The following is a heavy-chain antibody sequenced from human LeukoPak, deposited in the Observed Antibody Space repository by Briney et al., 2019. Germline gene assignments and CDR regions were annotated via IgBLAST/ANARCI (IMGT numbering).Heavy chain of an antibody. V-gene: IGHV1-18*01. CDR1: GYTFTSYG. CDR2: ISAYNGNT. Sequence: ASVKVSCKASGYTFTSYGISWVRQAPGQGLEWMGWISAYNGNTNYAQKLQGRVTMTTDTSTSTAYMELRSLRSDGTAVYYCARDIRVLRFLEWPAGYYYYGMDVWGQGTTVTVSS. CDR3: ARDIRVLRFLEWPAGYYYYGMDV. D-gene: IGHD3-3*01. J-gene: IGHJ6*02.